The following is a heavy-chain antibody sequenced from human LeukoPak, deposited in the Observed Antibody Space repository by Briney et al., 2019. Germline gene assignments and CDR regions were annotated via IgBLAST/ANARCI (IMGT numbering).Heavy chain of an antibody. Sequence: SETLSLTCTVSGGSISSYYWSWIRQPPGKGLEWIGYIFHSGSTNNNPSLKSRVTISVDTSKNQFSLKLSSVTAADTAVYYCARHYYDSSGPHYKYGMDVWGQGTTVTVSS. J-gene: IGHJ6*02. V-gene: IGHV4-59*08. D-gene: IGHD3-22*01. CDR3: ARHYYDSSGPHYKYGMDV. CDR2: IFHSGST. CDR1: GGSISSYY.